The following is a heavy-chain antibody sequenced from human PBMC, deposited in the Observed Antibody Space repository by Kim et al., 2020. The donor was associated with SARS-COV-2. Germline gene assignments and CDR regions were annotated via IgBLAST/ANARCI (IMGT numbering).Heavy chain of an antibody. Sequence: GGSLRLSCAASGFTFNSSAMTWVRQAPGEGLEWVSAISGSGGSTYYADSVKGRFTISRDNSKNTLYLQMNSLRAEDTAVYYCAKDQGLDSSGWYSNYYYYCYRMDVWGQGTTVTVSS. CDR2: ISGSGGST. CDR3: AKDQGLDSSGWYSNYYYYCYRMDV. CDR1: GFTFNSSA. D-gene: IGHD6-13*01. J-gene: IGHJ6*02. V-gene: IGHV3-23*01.